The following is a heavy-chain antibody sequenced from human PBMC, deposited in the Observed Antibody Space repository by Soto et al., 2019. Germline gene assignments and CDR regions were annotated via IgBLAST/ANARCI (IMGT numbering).Heavy chain of an antibody. CDR2: IFYSGTT. V-gene: IGHV4-30-4*01. D-gene: IGHD1-1*01. CDR3: ARDLWVEPELYYYGMDV. J-gene: IGHJ6*02. CDR1: GDSISSADYY. Sequence: SETLSLTCTVSGDSISSADYYWSWIRQTPGKGLEWVGHIFYSGTTYYNPSLKSRLTISVDTSKDHFSLRLTSVTAADTAVYYCARDLWVEPELYYYGMDVWGQGTTVTVSS.